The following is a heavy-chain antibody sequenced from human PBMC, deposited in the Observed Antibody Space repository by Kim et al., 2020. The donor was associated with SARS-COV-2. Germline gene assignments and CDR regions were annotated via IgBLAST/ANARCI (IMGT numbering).Heavy chain of an antibody. CDR3: AREGGRGFGESTFDY. D-gene: IGHD3-10*01. Sequence: PLTRRVTISVDTSKNQFSLKLSSVTAADTAVYYCAREGGRGFGESTFDYWGQGTLVTVSS. V-gene: IGHV4-59*01. J-gene: IGHJ4*02.